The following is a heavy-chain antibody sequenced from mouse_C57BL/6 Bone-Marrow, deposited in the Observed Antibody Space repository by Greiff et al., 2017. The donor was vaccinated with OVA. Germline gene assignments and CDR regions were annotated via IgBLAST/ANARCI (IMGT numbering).Heavy chain of an antibody. CDR1: GFNIKDDY. CDR2: IDPENGDT. D-gene: IGHD1-1*01. V-gene: IGHV14-4*01. CDR3: TTGGYYGSSYNWYFDV. J-gene: IGHJ1*03. Sequence: EVQLKESGAELVRPGASVKLSCTASGFNIKDDYMHWVKQRPEQGLEWIGWIDPENGDTEYASKFQGKATITADTSSNTAYLQLSSLTSEDTAVYYCTTGGYYGSSYNWYFDVWGTGTTVTVSS.